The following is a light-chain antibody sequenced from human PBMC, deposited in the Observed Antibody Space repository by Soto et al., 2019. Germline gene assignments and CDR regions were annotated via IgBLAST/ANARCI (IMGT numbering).Light chain of an antibody. V-gene: IGLV2-23*01. CDR3: CSFAGSSTYV. J-gene: IGLJ1*01. CDR2: EGS. Sequence: QSALTQPASASGSPGQSITISCTGSSSDVGSYNLVSWYQQHPGKAPKVMIYEGSTRPSGVSNRFSGSKSGNTASLTISGLQAEDEADYYCCSFAGSSTYVFGTGTKLTVL. CDR1: SSDVGSYNL.